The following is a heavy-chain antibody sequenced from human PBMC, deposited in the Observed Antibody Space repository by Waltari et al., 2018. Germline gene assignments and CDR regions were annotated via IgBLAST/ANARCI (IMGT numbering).Heavy chain of an antibody. D-gene: IGHD5-12*01. CDR1: GGSLTTNRPY. CDR3: ATYIGASVGTAAFDV. V-gene: IGHV4-39*01. J-gene: IGHJ3*01. Sequence: QLQLQESGPGLVKPSETLALTCSVSGGSLTTNRPYWGWILQPPGQGLEWIGTISYNGATYSSPSLRGRLTLSRDTAMNQLSLKLGSVTAADTAVYYCATYIGASVGTAAFDVWGQGTMVTVSS. CDR2: ISYNGAT.